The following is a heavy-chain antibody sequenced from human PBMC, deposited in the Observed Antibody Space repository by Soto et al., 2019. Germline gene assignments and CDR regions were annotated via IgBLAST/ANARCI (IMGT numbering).Heavy chain of an antibody. V-gene: IGHV3-21*01. CDR1: AISLSSYS. CDR2: ISSSSTYI. D-gene: IGHD6-13*01. J-gene: IGHJ4*02. CDR3: ARSPIGAAGIIV. Sequence: RCPCSPCAISLSSYSMNWVRQAPGKGLEWVSTISSSSTYIYYADSMKGRSTISRDNAKNSLYLQMNSLRAEDTAVYYCARSPIGAAGIIVWGQGT.